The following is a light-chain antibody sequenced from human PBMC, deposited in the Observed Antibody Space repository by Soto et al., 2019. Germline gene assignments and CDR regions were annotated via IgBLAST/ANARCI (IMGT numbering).Light chain of an antibody. CDR3: SSYTSSSSYV. J-gene: IGLJ1*01. CDR2: EVS. CDR1: SSDVGGYNY. Sequence: QSALTQPASVSGSPGHSITLSCTGTSSDVGGYNYVSWYQQHPGKAPKLMIYEVSNRPSGVSNRFSGSKSGNTASLTISGLQAEDEADYYCSSYTSSSSYVFGTGTKVTVL. V-gene: IGLV2-14*01.